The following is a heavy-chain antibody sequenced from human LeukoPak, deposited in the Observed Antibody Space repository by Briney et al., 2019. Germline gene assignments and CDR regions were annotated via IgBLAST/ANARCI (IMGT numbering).Heavy chain of an antibody. D-gene: IGHD3-3*01. Sequence: RAGGSLRLSRAASGFTFSNAWMSWVRQAPGKGLEWVGRIKSKTDGGTTDYAAPVKGRFTISRDDSKNTLYLQMNSLKTEDTAVYHCTTDGFLEWLSIDYWGQGTLVTVSS. J-gene: IGHJ4*02. CDR2: IKSKTDGGTT. CDR3: TTDGFLEWLSIDY. V-gene: IGHV3-15*01. CDR1: GFTFSNAW.